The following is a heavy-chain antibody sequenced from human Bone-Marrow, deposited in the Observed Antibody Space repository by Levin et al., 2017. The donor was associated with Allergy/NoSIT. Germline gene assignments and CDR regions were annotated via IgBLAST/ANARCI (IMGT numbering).Heavy chain of an antibody. CDR1: GFTFSSFA. Sequence: GGSLRLSCAASGFTFSSFAMNWVRQAPGRGLEWVAGLSGSGGSTYVADSVRGRFTISRDNSNNTVFLHLSSLRADDTARYYCATGTYGGTWGQGALVTVSS. CDR3: ATGTYGGT. CDR2: LSGSGGST. J-gene: IGHJ5*02. D-gene: IGHD1-1*01. V-gene: IGHV3-23*01.